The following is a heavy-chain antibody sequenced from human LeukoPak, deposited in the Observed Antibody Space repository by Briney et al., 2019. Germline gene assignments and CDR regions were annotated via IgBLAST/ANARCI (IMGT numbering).Heavy chain of an antibody. CDR3: AKDTVGVLDY. V-gene: IGHV3-7*04. D-gene: IGHD1-26*01. Sequence: GGSLRPSCAASGFTFSSSWMSWVRQAPGKGLEWVANIKQDESERHYVDSVKGRFTISRDNAKNSLYLQINGLKPEDTAVYYCAKDTVGVLDYWGQGILVAVSS. CDR2: IKQDESER. CDR1: GFTFSSSW. J-gene: IGHJ4*02.